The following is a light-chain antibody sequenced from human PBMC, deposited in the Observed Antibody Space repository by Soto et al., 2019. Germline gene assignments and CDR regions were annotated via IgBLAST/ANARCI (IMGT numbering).Light chain of an antibody. CDR1: QSVSNN. Sequence: EIVMTQSPATLSVSPGERATLSCRASQSVSNNLAWYQQNPGQAPRLLIYHASTGATGIPARFSGSGSGTELTLTISSVQSEDFAVYYCQQYNEWPLTFGGGPRWRSN. CDR2: HAS. CDR3: QQYNEWPLT. V-gene: IGKV3-15*01. J-gene: IGKJ4*01.